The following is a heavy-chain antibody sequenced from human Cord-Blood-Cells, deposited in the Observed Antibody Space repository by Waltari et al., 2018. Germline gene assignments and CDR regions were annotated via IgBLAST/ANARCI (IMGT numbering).Heavy chain of an antibody. J-gene: IGHJ4*02. D-gene: IGHD3-9*01. V-gene: IGHV4-39*01. CDR1: GGSISSSSYY. Sequence: QLQLQESGPGLVKPSETLSLTCTVSGGSISSSSYYWGWIRQPPGKGLEWVGRLYYSGSTYYTPSLKSRVTISVDTSKNQFSLKLSSVTAADTAVYYCARVTPATPFYDILTGYPPDPAPSSDYWGQGTLVTVSS. CDR3: ARVTPATPFYDILTGYPPDPAPSSDY. CDR2: LYYSGST.